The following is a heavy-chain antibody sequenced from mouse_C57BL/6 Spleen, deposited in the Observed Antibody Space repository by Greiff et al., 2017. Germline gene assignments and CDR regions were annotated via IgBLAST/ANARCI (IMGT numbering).Heavy chain of an antibody. CDR3: ARVYYGNPWFAY. J-gene: IGHJ3*01. V-gene: IGHV1-42*01. CDR2: INPSTGGT. CDR1: GYSFTGYY. D-gene: IGHD2-1*01. Sequence: VQLQQSGPELVKPGASVKISCTASGYSFTGYYMNWVKQSPEKSLEWIGEINPSTGGTTYNQKFKAKATLTVDKSSSTAYMQLKSLTSEDSAVYYCARVYYGNPWFAYWGQGTLVTVSA.